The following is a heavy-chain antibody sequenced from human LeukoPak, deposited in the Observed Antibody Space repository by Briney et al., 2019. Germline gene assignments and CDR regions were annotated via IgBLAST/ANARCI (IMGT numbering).Heavy chain of an antibody. CDR3: ARDAHYYYDSSDESPGD. J-gene: IGHJ4*02. V-gene: IGHV3-74*01. D-gene: IGHD3-22*01. CDR2: INSDGSST. Sequence: PGGSLRLFCAASGFTFSSYWMHWVRQAPGKGLVWVSRINSDGSSTSYADSVKGRFTISRDNAKNTLYLQMNSLRAEDTAVYYCARDAHYYYDSSDESPGDWGQGTLVTVSS. CDR1: GFTFSSYW.